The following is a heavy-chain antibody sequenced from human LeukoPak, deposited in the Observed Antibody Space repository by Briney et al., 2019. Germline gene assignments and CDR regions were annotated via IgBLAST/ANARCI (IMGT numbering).Heavy chain of an antibody. CDR2: ISTSGSTL. CDR1: GFSFSSYE. J-gene: IGHJ4*02. CDR3: ARDGPGYSFDY. D-gene: IGHD5-18*01. V-gene: IGHV3-48*03. Sequence: GGSLRLSCAASGFSFSSYEMNWVRQAPGKGLEWVSWISTSGSTLNYADSVKGRFTVSRDNARNSLYLQMNSLRAEDTAVYYCARDGPGYSFDYWGQGTLVTVSS.